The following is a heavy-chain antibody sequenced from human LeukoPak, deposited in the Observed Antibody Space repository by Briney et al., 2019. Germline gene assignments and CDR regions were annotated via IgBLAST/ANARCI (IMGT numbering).Heavy chain of an antibody. Sequence: GGSLRLSCAASGFTFSSHWMSWVRQAPGKGLEWVACIKQGGSDIYYVDSVKGRSTISRDNAKNSLYLQMNSLRAEDTAVYCCARGGWYYFDYWGQGTLVTVPS. CDR3: ARGGWYYFDY. CDR2: IKQGGSDI. CDR1: GFTFSSHW. J-gene: IGHJ4*02. D-gene: IGHD3-22*01. V-gene: IGHV3-7*04.